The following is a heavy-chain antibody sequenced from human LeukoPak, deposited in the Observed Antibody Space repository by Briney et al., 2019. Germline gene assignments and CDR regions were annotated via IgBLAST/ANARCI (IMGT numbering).Heavy chain of an antibody. CDR2: IYYSGST. V-gene: IGHV4-39*01. CDR1: GGSISSSSYY. CDR3: ARHGTEQGLLPFDY. Sequence: SETLSLTCTVSGGSISSSSYYWGWIRQPPGKGLEWIGSIYYSGSTYYNPSLKSRVTISVDTSKNQFSLKLSSVTAANTAVYYCARHGTEQGLLPFDYWGQGTLVTVSS. J-gene: IGHJ4*02. D-gene: IGHD1-26*01.